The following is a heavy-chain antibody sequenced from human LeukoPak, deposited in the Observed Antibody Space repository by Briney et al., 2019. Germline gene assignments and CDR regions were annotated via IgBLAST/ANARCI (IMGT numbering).Heavy chain of an antibody. CDR1: GFTFSSYG. V-gene: IGHV3-30*03. D-gene: IGHD3-16*01. J-gene: IGHJ4*02. Sequence: PGGSLRLSCAASGFTFSSYGMHWVRQAPGKGLEWVAVISYDGSNKYYADSVKGRFTISRDNSKNTLYLQMNSLRAEDTAVYYCIPGDDYGDYWGQGTLVTVSS. CDR3: IPGDDYGDY. CDR2: ISYDGSNK.